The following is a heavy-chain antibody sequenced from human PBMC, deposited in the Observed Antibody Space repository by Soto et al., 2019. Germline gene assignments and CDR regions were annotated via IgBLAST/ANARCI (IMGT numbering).Heavy chain of an antibody. J-gene: IGHJ4*02. D-gene: IGHD5-12*01. CDR2: IIPLFDTT. CDR1: GDTFSGYS. CDR3: ARDLGSGYDPGDY. V-gene: IGHV1-69*14. Sequence: QVQLVQSGAEVKKPGSSVKVSCKASGDTFSGYSISWVRQAPGQGLEWMGGIIPLFDTTNYAQRFQDRVTITADISTSTAYMELSSLKSEDTAIYYCARDLGSGYDPGDYWGQGTLVIVSS.